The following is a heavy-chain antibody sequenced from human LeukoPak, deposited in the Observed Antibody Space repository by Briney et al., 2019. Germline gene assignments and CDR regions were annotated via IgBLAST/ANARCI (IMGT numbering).Heavy chain of an antibody. J-gene: IGHJ3*02. Sequence: SETLSLTCTVSGGSISSYYWSWIRQPAGKGLEWIGRIYTSGSTNYNPSLKSRVTMSVDTSKNQFSLKLSSVTAADTAVYYCARLPLPARGDAFDIWGQGTMVTVSS. CDR3: ARLPLPARGDAFDI. V-gene: IGHV4-4*07. D-gene: IGHD2-2*01. CDR2: IYTSGST. CDR1: GGSISSYY.